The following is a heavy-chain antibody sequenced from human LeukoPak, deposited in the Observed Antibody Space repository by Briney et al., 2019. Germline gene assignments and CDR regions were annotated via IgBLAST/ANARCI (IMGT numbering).Heavy chain of an antibody. CDR2: IIPIFGTA. J-gene: IGHJ6*03. CDR1: GGTFSSYA. D-gene: IGHD3-9*01. Sequence: HVASVKVSCKASGGTFSSYAISWVRQAPGQGLEWMGGIIPIFGTANYAQKFQGRVTITADESTSTAYMELSSLRSEDTAVYYCARDKSRTYYDILTGYLGGRDYYYYMDVWGKGTTVTISS. V-gene: IGHV1-69*01. CDR3: ARDKSRTYYDILTGYLGGRDYYYYMDV.